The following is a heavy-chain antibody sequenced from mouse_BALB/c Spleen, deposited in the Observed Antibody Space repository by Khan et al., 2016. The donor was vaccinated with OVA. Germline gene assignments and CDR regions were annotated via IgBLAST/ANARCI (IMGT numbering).Heavy chain of an antibody. CDR2: IYWDDDK. Sequence: QVTLKESGPGILQPSQTLSLTCSLSGSSLSSSGMGVNWMRQPSGKGLEWLAHIYWDDDKRYNPSLKSRLTISRDSSRNQVFLKITSVDTADTATYYCDRSPWLLHDAMDYWGQGTSVTVSS. V-gene: IGHV8-12*01. CDR1: GSSLSSSGMG. D-gene: IGHD2-3*01. CDR3: DRSPWLLHDAMDY. J-gene: IGHJ4*01.